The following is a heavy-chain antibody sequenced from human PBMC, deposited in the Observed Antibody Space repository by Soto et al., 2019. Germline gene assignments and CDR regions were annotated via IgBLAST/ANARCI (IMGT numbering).Heavy chain of an antibody. CDR1: GYPFTSYD. D-gene: IGHD6-19*01. CDR3: ARDPVAGHFDN. V-gene: IGHV1-18*04. CDR2: INPYNGDT. J-gene: IGHJ4*02. Sequence: QVQLVQSGGEVRKAGASVRVSCKTSGYPFTSYDISWVRQAPGQGLEWMGWINPYNGDTNYTQTFQGRVTKTKDTSTTTVYMELRSLKFDDTAVYFCARDPVAGHFDNWGQGTLVTVSS.